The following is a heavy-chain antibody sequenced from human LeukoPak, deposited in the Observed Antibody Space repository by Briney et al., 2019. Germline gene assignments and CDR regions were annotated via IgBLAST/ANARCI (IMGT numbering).Heavy chain of an antibody. CDR1: GDSINNYF. Sequence: SETLSLTCSVSGDSINNYFWSWIRQPPGKGLEWIGYIYSSGSTNYSPSLKSRVTMSVDTSKNHISLNVNSVTAADTAVYYCARQGHYYASSGFYYFDPWGQGTLVTVSS. CDR2: IYSSGST. D-gene: IGHD3-22*01. J-gene: IGHJ5*02. CDR3: ARQGHYYASSGFYYFDP. V-gene: IGHV4-59*08.